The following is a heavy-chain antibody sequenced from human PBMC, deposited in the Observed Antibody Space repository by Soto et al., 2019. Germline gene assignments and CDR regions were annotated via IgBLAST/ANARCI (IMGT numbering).Heavy chain of an antibody. Sequence: GGSLRLSCTASGFTFSSYAIHWVRQAPGKGLEWVSIISYDGSNKYYADSVKGRFTISRDNSKNTLYLQMNSLRAEDTAVYYCARGYGGLSSSFDYWGQGTLVTVSS. CDR2: ISYDGSNK. D-gene: IGHD4-17*01. V-gene: IGHV3-30-3*01. CDR3: ARGYGGLSSSFDY. J-gene: IGHJ4*02. CDR1: GFTFSSYA.